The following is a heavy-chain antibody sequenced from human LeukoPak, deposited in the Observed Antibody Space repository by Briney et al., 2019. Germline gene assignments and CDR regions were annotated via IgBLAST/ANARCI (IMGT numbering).Heavy chain of an antibody. V-gene: IGHV2-70*11. J-gene: IGHJ3*02. CDR2: IDWDDDK. CDR3: ARSFSGSYYKCAFDI. Sequence: SGPTLVNPTQTLTLTCTFSGFSLSTSGMCVSWIRQPPGKALEWLARIDWDDDKYYSTSLKTRLTISKDTSKNQVVPTMTNMDPVDTATYYCARSFSGSYYKCAFDIWGQGTMVTVSS. D-gene: IGHD3-10*01. CDR1: GFSLSTSGMC.